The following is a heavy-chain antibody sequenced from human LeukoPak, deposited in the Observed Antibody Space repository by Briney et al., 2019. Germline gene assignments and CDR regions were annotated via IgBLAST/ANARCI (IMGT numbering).Heavy chain of an antibody. J-gene: IGHJ4*02. V-gene: IGHV4-39*07. Sequence: PSETLSLTCNVSGDSITSGGFYWAWIRQSPGKGLEWIGNVYYSGTTQYNPSLKSRVTISVDTSKNQFSLKLSSVTAADTAVYYCARRSTRLRLVRGVRPRDYWGQGTLVTVSS. CDR1: GDSITSGGFY. CDR3: ARRSTRLRLVRGVRPRDY. D-gene: IGHD3-10*01. CDR2: VYYSGTT.